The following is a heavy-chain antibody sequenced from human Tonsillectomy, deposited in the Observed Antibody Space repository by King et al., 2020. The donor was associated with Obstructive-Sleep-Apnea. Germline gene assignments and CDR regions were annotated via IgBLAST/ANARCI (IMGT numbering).Heavy chain of an antibody. D-gene: IGHD3-22*01. V-gene: IGHV3-33*01. J-gene: IGHJ3*02. CDR3: AIVPCYDSSGFRAFDI. CDR2: MWYDGSNK. CDR1: GFTFSSYG. Sequence: VQLVESGGGVVQPGRSLRLSCAASGFTFSSYGMHWVRQAPGKGLEWVAVMWYDGSNKYYADSVKGRFTISRDNSKNTLYLQMNSLRAEDTAVYYCAIVPCYDSSGFRAFDIWGQGTMVTVSS.